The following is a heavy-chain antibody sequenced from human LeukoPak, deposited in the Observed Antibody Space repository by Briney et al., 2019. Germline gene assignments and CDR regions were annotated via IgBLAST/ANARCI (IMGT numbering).Heavy chain of an antibody. CDR1: GDSISSSSYY. J-gene: IGHJ4*02. D-gene: IGHD1-26*01. CDR3: ARQEWELLFFDY. Sequence: SETLSLTCTVSGDSISSSSYYWGWIRQPPGKGLESIGNIYYTGSTYYNPSLKSRVTMSADTSKNQFSLKLSSVTAADTAVYYSARQEWELLFFDYWGQGTLVTVSS. V-gene: IGHV4-39*01. CDR2: IYYTGST.